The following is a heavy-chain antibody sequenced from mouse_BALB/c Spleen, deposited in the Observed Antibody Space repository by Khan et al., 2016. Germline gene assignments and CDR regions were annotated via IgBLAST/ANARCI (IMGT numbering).Heavy chain of an antibody. CDR2: INPDSSTI. V-gene: IGHV4-1*02. D-gene: IGHD1-1*01. Sequence: EVKLLESGGGLVQPGGSLKLSCAASGFEFSRYWMSWVRQAPGKGLEWIGEINPDSSTINYTPSLKDKFIISRDNAKNTLYLQMSKVRSEDTALYYCASYYGSIRFAYWGQGTLVTVSA. CDR3: ASYYGSIRFAY. J-gene: IGHJ3*01. CDR1: GFEFSRYW.